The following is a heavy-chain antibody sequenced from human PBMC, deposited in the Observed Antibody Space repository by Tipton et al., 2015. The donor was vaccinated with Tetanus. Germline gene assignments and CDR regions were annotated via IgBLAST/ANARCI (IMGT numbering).Heavy chain of an antibody. CDR1: GYRPTNYG. CDR2: ISGYSGHT. Sequence: QSGPEVKKPGASVTVSCKASGYRPTNYGISWVRQAPGQGLEWLGWISGYSGHTNYAQQVQGRVTMTTDTSTSTAYLELRSLRSDDTALYFRARDADMWATRKAFDIWGQGTMVTVSS. CDR3: ARDADMWATRKAFDI. D-gene: IGHD1-14*01. J-gene: IGHJ3*02. V-gene: IGHV1-18*01.